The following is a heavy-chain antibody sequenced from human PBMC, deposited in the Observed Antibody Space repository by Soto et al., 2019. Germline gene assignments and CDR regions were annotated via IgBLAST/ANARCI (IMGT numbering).Heavy chain of an antibody. Sequence: SVKVSCKASGGTFSSYAISWVRQAPGQGLEWMGGIIPIFGTANYAQKFQGRVTITADESTSTAYMELSSLRVEDTAIYYCVKDPSPTTGPTDDNWFDTWGLGTLVTVSS. J-gene: IGHJ5*02. CDR3: VKDPSPTTGPTDDNWFDT. D-gene: IGHD4-4*01. V-gene: IGHV1-69*13. CDR1: GGTFSSYA. CDR2: IIPIFGTA.